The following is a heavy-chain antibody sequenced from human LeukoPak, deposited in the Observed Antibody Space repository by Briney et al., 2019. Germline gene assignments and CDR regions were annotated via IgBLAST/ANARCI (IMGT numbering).Heavy chain of an antibody. CDR2: IDPSDSYT. V-gene: IGHV5-10-1*01. CDR3: ARQGFSSGSRGRIHAFDI. J-gene: IGHJ3*02. D-gene: IGHD5-18*01. CDR1: GYSFTSSW. Sequence: GESLKISCKGSGYSFTSSWISWVRQMPGKGLEWMGRIDPSDSYTNYSPSFQGHVTISDDKSISTAYLQWSSLKASDTAMYYCARQGFSSGSRGRIHAFDIWGQGTMVTVSS.